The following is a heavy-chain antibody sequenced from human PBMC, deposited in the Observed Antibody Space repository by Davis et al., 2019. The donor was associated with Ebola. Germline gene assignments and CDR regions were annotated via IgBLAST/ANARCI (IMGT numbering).Heavy chain of an antibody. J-gene: IGHJ4*02. CDR3: ARTFENYYGSGSYQYYFDY. D-gene: IGHD3-10*01. CDR1: GGSITSYY. Sequence: PGGSLRLSCTVSGGSITSYYWSWIRQPPGKGLEWIGYIHYSGDTNHNPSLKSRVTISVDTSKNQFSLKLNSVTAADTAVYYCARTFENYYGSGSYQYYFDYWGQGTLVTVSS. CDR2: IHYSGDT. V-gene: IGHV4-59*01.